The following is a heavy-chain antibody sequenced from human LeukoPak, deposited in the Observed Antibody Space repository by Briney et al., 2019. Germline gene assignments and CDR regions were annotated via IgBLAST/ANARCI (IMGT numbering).Heavy chain of an antibody. V-gene: IGHV4-34*01. CDR3: ARKLRSATGWYHFDY. D-gene: IGHD6-19*01. Sequence: SETLSLTCAVYGGSFSGYYWSWIRQPPGKGLEWIGEINHSGSTNYNPSLKSRVTMSVDTSKSQFSLKLSSLSAADTAIYYCARKLRSATGWYHFDYWGQGTLVTVSS. J-gene: IGHJ4*02. CDR2: INHSGST. CDR1: GGSFSGYY.